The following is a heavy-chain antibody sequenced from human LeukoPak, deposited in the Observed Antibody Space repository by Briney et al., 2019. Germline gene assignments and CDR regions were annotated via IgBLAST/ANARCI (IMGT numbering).Heavy chain of an antibody. Sequence: GESLKISCKGSGYSFTSYWIGWVRQMPGKGLEWMGIIYPGDSDTRYSPSFQGQVTISADKSISTAYLQWSSLKASDTAMYYCARQETVEVVPAATYWFDPWGQGTLVTVSS. D-gene: IGHD2-2*01. CDR3: ARQETVEVVPAATYWFDP. V-gene: IGHV5-51*01. CDR1: GYSFTSYW. J-gene: IGHJ5*02. CDR2: IYPGDSDT.